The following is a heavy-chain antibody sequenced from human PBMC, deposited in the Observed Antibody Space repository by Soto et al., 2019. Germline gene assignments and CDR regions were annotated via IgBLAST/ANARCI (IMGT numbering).Heavy chain of an antibody. D-gene: IGHD5-12*01. CDR1: GDSVSSNSAA. Sequence: QVQLQQSGPGLVKPSQTLSLTCAISGDSVSSNSAAWNWIRQSPSRGLEWLGRTYYRSKWYNDYAVSVKSRITIHPDTSKNQFSLQLNSVTPEDTAVYYCARGGGMDIVASWYYGMDVWGQGTTVTVSS. CDR3: ARGGGMDIVASWYYGMDV. J-gene: IGHJ6*02. CDR2: TYYRSKWYN. V-gene: IGHV6-1*01.